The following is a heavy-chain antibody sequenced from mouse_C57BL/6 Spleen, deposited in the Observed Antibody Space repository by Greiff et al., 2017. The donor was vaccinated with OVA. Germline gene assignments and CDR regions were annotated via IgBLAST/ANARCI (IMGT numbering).Heavy chain of an antibody. CDR1: GYTFTSYW. CDR3: ARAGYSNFEAMDY. CDR2: IYPGSGST. J-gene: IGHJ4*01. Sequence: QVQLQQPGAELVKPGASVKMSCKASGYTFTSYWITWVKQRPGQGLEWIGDIYPGSGSTNYNEKFKSKATLTVDTSSSTAYMQLSSLTSEDSAVYDCARAGYSNFEAMDYWGQGTSVTVSS. D-gene: IGHD2-5*01. V-gene: IGHV1-55*01.